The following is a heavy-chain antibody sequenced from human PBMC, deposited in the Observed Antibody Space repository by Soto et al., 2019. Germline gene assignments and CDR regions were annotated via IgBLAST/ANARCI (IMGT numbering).Heavy chain of an antibody. V-gene: IGHV1-18*01. D-gene: IGHD6-13*01. CDR1: GYTFTSYG. Sequence: ASVKVSCKASGYTFTSYGISWVRQAPGQGLEWMGWIGAYNGNTNYAQKLQGRVTMTADTSTSTAYMELRSLRSDDTAVYYCARDQDEAAAGTFDYWGQGTLVTVSS. CDR3: ARDQDEAAAGTFDY. J-gene: IGHJ4*02. CDR2: IGAYNGNT.